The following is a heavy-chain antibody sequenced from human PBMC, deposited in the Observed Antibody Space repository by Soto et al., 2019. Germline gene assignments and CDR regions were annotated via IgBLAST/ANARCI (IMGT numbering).Heavy chain of an antibody. Sequence: PSETLSLTCTVSGDSFSDYYWNWIRQVPGKGLEWIGFVFHSVTTSYNPSLKTRVAISDDTSKKQFSLRLTSVTAADTAIYYCARGHYSSGWPIDHWGQGILVTV. CDR1: GDSFSDYY. CDR3: ARGHYSSGWPIDH. CDR2: VFHSVTT. V-gene: IGHV4-59*01. J-gene: IGHJ4*02. D-gene: IGHD6-19*01.